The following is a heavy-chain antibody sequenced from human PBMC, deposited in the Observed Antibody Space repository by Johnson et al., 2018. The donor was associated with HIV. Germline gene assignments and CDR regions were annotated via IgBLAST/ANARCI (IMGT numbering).Heavy chain of an antibody. V-gene: IGHV3-9*01. J-gene: IGHJ3*01. Sequence: EVQLVESGGGLVQPGRSLRLSCAASGFSFEEYAMHWVRQVPGKGLEWVSGVSWNSGSIAHADSVKGRFTISRDNAKNSLYLQMNSLRAEDTAAYYCARKQWLAKISSDAFDVWGQGTMVTVSS. CDR1: GFSFEEYA. CDR2: VSWNSGSI. D-gene: IGHD6-19*01. CDR3: ARKQWLAKISSDAFDV.